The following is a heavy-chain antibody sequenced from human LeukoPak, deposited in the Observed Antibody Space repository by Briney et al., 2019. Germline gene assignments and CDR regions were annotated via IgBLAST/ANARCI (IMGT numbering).Heavy chain of an antibody. D-gene: IGHD6-6*01. CDR2: IKQDGSEK. CDR3: ALYSSSSFDY. J-gene: IGHJ4*02. CDR1: GFTFSSYS. Sequence: GGSLRLSCAASGFTFSSYSMNWVRQAPGKGLEWVANIKQDGSEKYYVDSVKGRFTISRDNAKNSLYLQMNSLRAEDTAVYYCALYSSSSFDYWGQGTLVTVSS. V-gene: IGHV3-7*01.